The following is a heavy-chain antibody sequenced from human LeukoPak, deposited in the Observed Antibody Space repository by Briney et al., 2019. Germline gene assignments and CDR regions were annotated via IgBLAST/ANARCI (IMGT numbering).Heavy chain of an antibody. V-gene: IGHV1-69*05. CDR2: IIPIFGTA. J-gene: IGHJ4*02. CDR3: AREGEQQLSPLDY. D-gene: IGHD6-13*01. CDR1: GYTFTSYG. Sequence: SVKVSCKASGYTFTSYGISWVRQAPGQGLEWMGGIIPIFGTANYAQKFQGRVTITTDESTSTAYMELSSLRSEDTAVYYCAREGEQQLSPLDYWGQGTLVTVSS.